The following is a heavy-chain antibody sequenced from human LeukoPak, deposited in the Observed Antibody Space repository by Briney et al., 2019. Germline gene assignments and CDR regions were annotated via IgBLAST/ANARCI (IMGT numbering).Heavy chain of an antibody. CDR1: GFTFSSYA. CDR3: VSDY. CDR2: ISYDGSNK. V-gene: IGHV3-30-3*01. Sequence: SGRSLRLSCAASGFTFSSYAMHWVRQAPGKGLEWVAVISYDGSNKYYADSVKGRFTISRDNSKNTLYLQMNSLRAEDTAVYYCVSDYWGQGTLVTVSS. J-gene: IGHJ4*02.